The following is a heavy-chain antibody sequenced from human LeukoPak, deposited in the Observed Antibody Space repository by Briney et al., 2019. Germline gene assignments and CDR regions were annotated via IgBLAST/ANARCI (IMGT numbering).Heavy chain of an antibody. Sequence: SQTLSLTCAISGDSVSSNSAAWNWIRQSPSRGLEWLGRTYYRSKWYNDYTVSVKSRITINPDTSKNQFSLQLNSVTPEDMGVYFCARDASTTNWYFDYWGQGTLVTVSS. J-gene: IGHJ4*02. CDR2: TYYRSKWYN. D-gene: IGHD1-1*01. V-gene: IGHV6-1*01. CDR1: GDSVSSNSAA. CDR3: ARDASTTNWYFDY.